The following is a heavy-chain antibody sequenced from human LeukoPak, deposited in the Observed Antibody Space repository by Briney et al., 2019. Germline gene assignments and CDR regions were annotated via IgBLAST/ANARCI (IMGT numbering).Heavy chain of an antibody. CDR3: ARSLLGSSSGYLDY. CDR1: GFTFSDYD. V-gene: IGHV3-11*04. Sequence: GGSLRLYCAASGFTFSDYDMSWIRQAPGKGLEWFSYISSSGRTKYYADSMKGRFTISRDNAKNSLYLQMNSLRAEDTAVYYCARSLLGSSSGYLDYWGPGTLVTVSS. D-gene: IGHD3-22*01. J-gene: IGHJ4*02. CDR2: ISSSGRTK.